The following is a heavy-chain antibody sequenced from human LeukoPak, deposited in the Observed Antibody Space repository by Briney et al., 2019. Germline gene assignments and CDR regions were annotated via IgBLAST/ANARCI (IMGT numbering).Heavy chain of an antibody. CDR3: ARVGLSSGSYDTC. J-gene: IGHJ4*02. V-gene: IGHV3-7*04. D-gene: IGHD3-10*01. Sequence: GGSLRLSCAASGFSFSTYWMSWVRQAPGKGLEWVANIKQDGSEKHYVDSVKGRFTISRDNTKNSLYLQMNSLRGGDTAVYYCARVGLSSGSYDTCWGQGTLVTVSS. CDR2: IKQDGSEK. CDR1: GFSFSTYW.